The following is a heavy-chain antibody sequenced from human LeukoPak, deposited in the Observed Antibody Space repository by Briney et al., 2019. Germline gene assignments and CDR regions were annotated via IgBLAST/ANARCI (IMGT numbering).Heavy chain of an antibody. CDR1: GGSINSGGYY. Sequence: SETLSLTCTVSGGSINSGGYYWSWIRQHPGKGLEWIGYIYYSGSTYYSPSLKSRITISLDTSKNQFSLKLSSVTAADTAVYYCARGRRDGYSFDYWGQGTLVTVSS. J-gene: IGHJ4*02. CDR3: ARGRRDGYSFDY. CDR2: IYYSGST. V-gene: IGHV4-31*03. D-gene: IGHD5-24*01.